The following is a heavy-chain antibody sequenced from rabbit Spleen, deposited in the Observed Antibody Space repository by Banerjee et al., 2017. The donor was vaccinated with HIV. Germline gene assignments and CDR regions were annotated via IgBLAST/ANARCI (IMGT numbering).Heavy chain of an antibody. D-gene: IGHD1-1*01. CDR1: GFDLSTYYY. V-gene: IGHV1S40*01. J-gene: IGHJ2*01. CDR2: IYIDSSET. Sequence: QSLEESGGGLVKPEGSLTLTCKASGFDLSTYYYMSWVRQAPGKGLEWIGCIYIDSSETWYATWAKGRFTISKTSSTTVTLQMNSLTAADTATYFCARSSVGDINRFGLWGPGTLVTVS. CDR3: ARSSVGDINRFGL.